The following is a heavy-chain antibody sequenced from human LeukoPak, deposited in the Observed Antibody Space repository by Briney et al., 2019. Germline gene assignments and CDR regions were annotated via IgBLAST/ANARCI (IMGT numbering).Heavy chain of an antibody. CDR2: INPNSGGT. V-gene: IGHV1-2*02. D-gene: IGHD3-22*01. Sequence: ASVTVSCKASGYTFTGYYMHWVRQAPGQGLEWMGWINPNSGGTNYAQKFQGRVTMTRDTSISTAYMELSRLRSDDTAVYYCARGGGRGSGYYLYYFDYWGQGTLVTVSS. J-gene: IGHJ4*02. CDR3: ARGGGRGSGYYLYYFDY. CDR1: GYTFTGYY.